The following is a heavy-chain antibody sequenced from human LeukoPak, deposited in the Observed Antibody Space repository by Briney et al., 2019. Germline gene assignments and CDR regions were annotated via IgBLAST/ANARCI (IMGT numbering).Heavy chain of an antibody. CDR1: GGSISNKY. CDR2: IYYSGST. D-gene: IGHD6-13*01. CDR3: AKEVSSSWAEYFQH. Sequence: SETLSLTCTVSGGSISNKYWSWIRQPPGKGLEWIGYIYYSGSTNYNPSLKSRVTILVDTSKNQVSLRLSSVTAADTAVYYCAKEVSSSWAEYFQHWGQGTLVTVSS. V-gene: IGHV4-59*01. J-gene: IGHJ1*01.